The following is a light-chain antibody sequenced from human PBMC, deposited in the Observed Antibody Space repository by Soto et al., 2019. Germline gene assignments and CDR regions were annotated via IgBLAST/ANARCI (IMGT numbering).Light chain of an antibody. CDR1: SSDVGSYNL. V-gene: IGLV2-23*01. CDR2: EGS. Sequence: QSALTQPASVSGSPGQSITISCTGTSSDVGSYNLVSWYQQHPCKAPKLMIYEGSKRPSGVSNRFSGSKSGNTASLTISGLQAEDEADYYCCSYAGSSTLFGTGTKLTVL. J-gene: IGLJ1*01. CDR3: CSYAGSSTL.